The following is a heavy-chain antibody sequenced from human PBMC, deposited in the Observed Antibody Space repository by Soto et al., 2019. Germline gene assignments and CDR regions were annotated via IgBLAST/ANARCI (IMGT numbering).Heavy chain of an antibody. CDR3: ARDANYYGSGSWMDV. V-gene: IGHV4-31*03. CDR1: GGSISSGGYY. J-gene: IGHJ6*02. CDR2: IYYSGST. D-gene: IGHD3-10*01. Sequence: SQTLSLTCTVSGGSISSGGYYWSWIRQHPGNGLEWIGYIYYSGSTYYNPSLKSRVTISVDTSKNQFSLKLSSVTAADTAVYYCARDANYYGSGSWMDVWGQGTTVTVSS.